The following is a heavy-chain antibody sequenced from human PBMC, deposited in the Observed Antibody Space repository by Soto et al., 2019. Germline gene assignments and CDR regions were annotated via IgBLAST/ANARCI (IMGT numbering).Heavy chain of an antibody. V-gene: IGHV3-30*18. J-gene: IGHJ4*02. D-gene: IGHD2-15*01. CDR1: GFTFSSYG. CDR2: ISYDGSNK. CDR3: AKGGTFYCSGGSCYAYYFDY. Sequence: GGSLRLSCAASGFTFSSYGMHWVRQAPGKGLEWVAVISYDGSNKYYADSVKGRFTISRDNSKNTLYLQMNSLRAEDTAVYYCAKGGTFYCSGGSCYAYYFDYWGQGTLVTVSS.